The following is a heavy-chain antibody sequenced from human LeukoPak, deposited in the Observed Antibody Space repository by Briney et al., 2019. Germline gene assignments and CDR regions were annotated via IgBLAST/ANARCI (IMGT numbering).Heavy chain of an antibody. D-gene: IGHD3-10*01. CDR1: GFTFSSYA. CDR3: AKDLSFRFVLPNPVDY. Sequence: PGGSLRLSCAASGFTFSSYAMSWVRQAPGKGLEWVSAISGSGGSTYYADSVKGRFTISRDNSKNTLYLQMNSLRAEDTAVYYCAKDLSFRFVLPNPVDYWGQGTLVTVSS. CDR2: ISGSGGST. V-gene: IGHV3-23*01. J-gene: IGHJ4*02.